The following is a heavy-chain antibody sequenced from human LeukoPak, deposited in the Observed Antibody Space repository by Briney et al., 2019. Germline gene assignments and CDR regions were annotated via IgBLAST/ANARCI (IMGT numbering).Heavy chain of an antibody. Sequence: ASETLSLTCNVSGASISTGTSYWGWIRQPPGRGLEWIGSIYHSGYTYYNPSLKSRVTISVDTSKNQFSLKLSSLTAADTAVYYCARDTQMYYFDSGGLGHFDFWGRGTLVTVSS. CDR3: ARDTQMYYFDSGGLGHFDF. D-gene: IGHD3-22*01. CDR1: GASISTGTSY. V-gene: IGHV4-39*02. J-gene: IGHJ2*01. CDR2: IYHSGYT.